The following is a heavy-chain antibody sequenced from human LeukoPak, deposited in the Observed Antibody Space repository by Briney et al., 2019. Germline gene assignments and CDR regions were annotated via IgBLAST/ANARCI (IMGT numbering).Heavy chain of an antibody. CDR2: IDHSGST. V-gene: IGHV4-38-2*01. CDR1: GGSISSGYC. J-gene: IGHJ5*02. CDR3: ARHSSGSNWFDP. D-gene: IGHD6-19*01. Sequence: SGTLSLTCAVSGGSISSGYCWGWIRQPPGKGLEWIGSIDHSGSTYYNPSLESRVTTSVDTSKNQFSLNLISVTAADTAVYYCARHSSGSNWFDPWGQGTLVTVSS.